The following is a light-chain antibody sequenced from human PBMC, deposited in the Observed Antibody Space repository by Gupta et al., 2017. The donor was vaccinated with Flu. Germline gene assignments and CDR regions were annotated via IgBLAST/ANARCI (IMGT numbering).Light chain of an antibody. Sequence: GTLSLSPGESVTLSCRAGESVNRNHLAWYQQKPGQAPRLLMYGTSNRPPGIPDRFSGGGSGTDFTLTINRLEPEDSALFYCHHDGTAPYTFGQGTKLEIK. CDR1: ESVNRNH. J-gene: IGKJ2*01. CDR2: GTS. CDR3: HHDGTAPYT. V-gene: IGKV3-20*01.